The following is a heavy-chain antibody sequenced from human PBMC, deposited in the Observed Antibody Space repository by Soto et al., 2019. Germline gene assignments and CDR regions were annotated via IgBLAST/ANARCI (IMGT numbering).Heavy chain of an antibody. J-gene: IGHJ5*02. Sequence: QVQLVESGGGVVQPGRSLRLSCAASGFTFSSYGMHWVRQAPGKGLEWVAVISYDGSNKYYADSVKGRFTISRDNSKNTLYLQMNSLRAEDTAVYYCAKDYGSGLDWFDPWGQGTLVTVSS. CDR1: GFTFSSYG. CDR2: ISYDGSNK. CDR3: AKDYGSGLDWFDP. V-gene: IGHV3-30*18. D-gene: IGHD3-10*01.